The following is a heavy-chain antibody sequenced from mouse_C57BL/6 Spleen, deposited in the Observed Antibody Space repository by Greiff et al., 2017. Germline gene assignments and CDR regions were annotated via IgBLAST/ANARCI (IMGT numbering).Heavy chain of an antibody. CDR3: ASVYYYAMDS. CDR1: GYTFTSYW. V-gene: IGHV1-50*01. Sequence: QVQLQQPGAELVKPGASVKLSCKASGYTFTSYWMQWVKQRPGQGLEWIGEIDPSDSYTNYNQKFKGKATLTVDTSSSTAYMQLSSLTSEDSAVYYCASVYYYAMDSRGQGTSVTVSS. CDR2: IDPSDSYT. J-gene: IGHJ4*01.